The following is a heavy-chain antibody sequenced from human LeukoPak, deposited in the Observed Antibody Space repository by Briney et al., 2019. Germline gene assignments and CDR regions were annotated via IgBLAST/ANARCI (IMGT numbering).Heavy chain of an antibody. D-gene: IGHD4-17*01. CDR1: GYKFTNYW. CDR2: IYPGDSET. CDR3: ARALRTGQGDYVPVL. Sequence: GESLQISCKASGYKFTNYWIGWVRQMPGKGLEWMTIIYPGDSETRYSPSFQGQVTISADKSTGTMYLQWSSLKASDTAMYYCARALRTGQGDYVPVLWGQGTLVIVSS. J-gene: IGHJ4*02. V-gene: IGHV5-51*01.